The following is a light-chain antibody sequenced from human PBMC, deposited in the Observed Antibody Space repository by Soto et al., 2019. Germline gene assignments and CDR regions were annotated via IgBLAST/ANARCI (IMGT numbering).Light chain of an antibody. J-gene: IGKJ1*01. V-gene: IGKV3-15*01. CDR2: GAS. Sequence: EIVMTQSPATLSVSPGERATLSCRASQSVSSNLAWYQQKPGQAPRLLIYGASTRATGIPARFSCSGSGTEFTLTISSLQSEDFEVYYCQQYNNWPRTFGQGTKVEIK. CDR3: QQYNNWPRT. CDR1: QSVSSN.